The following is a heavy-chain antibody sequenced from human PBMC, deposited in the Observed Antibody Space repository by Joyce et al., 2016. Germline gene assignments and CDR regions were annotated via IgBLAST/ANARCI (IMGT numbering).Heavy chain of an antibody. Sequence: EVHLVEPGGGLVQPGGSLRLSCVASGFTFTSWELNWVRQPPGKGLEWVSHITITGDTVYYADSVKGRFTISRDNAKNSLYLQMNSLRAEDTAVYYCVGDVIETSVKWDSWGQGALVTVSS. CDR3: VGDVIETSVKWDS. J-gene: IGHJ4*02. CDR1: GFTFTSWE. D-gene: IGHD5/OR15-5a*01. CDR2: ITITGDTV. V-gene: IGHV3-48*03.